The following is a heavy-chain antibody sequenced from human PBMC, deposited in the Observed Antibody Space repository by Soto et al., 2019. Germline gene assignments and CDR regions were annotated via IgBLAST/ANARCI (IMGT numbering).Heavy chain of an antibody. CDR3: ARDPKPIGYCSGGSCAGPWFDP. D-gene: IGHD2-15*01. Sequence: EVQLVESGGGLVQPGGSLRLSCAASGFTFSSYSMNWVRQAPGKGLEWVSYISSSSSTIYYADSVKGRFTISRDNAKNSLYLQMNSLRDEDTAVYYCARDPKPIGYCSGGSCAGPWFDPGGQGTLVTVSS. V-gene: IGHV3-48*02. CDR1: GFTFSSYS. J-gene: IGHJ5*02. CDR2: ISSSSSTI.